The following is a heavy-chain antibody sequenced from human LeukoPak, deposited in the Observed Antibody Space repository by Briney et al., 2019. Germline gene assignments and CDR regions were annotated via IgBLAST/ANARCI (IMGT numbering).Heavy chain of an antibody. CDR2: INHSRST. V-gene: IGHV4-34*01. CDR3: AKRIAARPFDY. CDR1: GGSFSGYY. D-gene: IGHD6-6*01. J-gene: IGHJ4*02. Sequence: PSETLSLTSAVYGGSFSGYYWSWICQPPGKGLEWIGEINHSRSTNYNPSLKSRVTISVDTSKNQFSLKLSSVTAADTAVYYCAKRIAARPFDYWGQGTLVTVSS.